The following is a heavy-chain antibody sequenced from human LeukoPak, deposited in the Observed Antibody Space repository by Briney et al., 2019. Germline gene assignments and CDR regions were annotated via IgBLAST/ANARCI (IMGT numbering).Heavy chain of an antibody. CDR3: ARDRGRNSFDY. CDR2: ISNSGGST. D-gene: IGHD1-14*01. V-gene: IGHV3-23*01. J-gene: IGHJ4*02. Sequence: PGGSLRLSCAGSGFTFSSYAMSWVRQAPGKGVEWVSAISNSGGSTDYAESVKGRFTISRDNFKNTLYLQMRNLRAEDTAVYYCARDRGRNSFDYWGQGTLVSVSS. CDR1: GFTFSSYA.